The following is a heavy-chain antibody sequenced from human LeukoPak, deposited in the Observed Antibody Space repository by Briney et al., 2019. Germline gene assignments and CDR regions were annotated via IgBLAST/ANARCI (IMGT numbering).Heavy chain of an antibody. Sequence: PGGSLRLSCAASGFTVSSNYMSWVRQAPGKGLEWVSVIYSGGSTYYADSVKGRFTISRDNSKNTLYLQMNSLRAEDTAVYYCARGFPGYCSGGSCYPTWFDPWGQGTLVTVSS. CDR2: IYSGGST. J-gene: IGHJ5*02. CDR3: ARGFPGYCSGGSCYPTWFDP. D-gene: IGHD2-15*01. V-gene: IGHV3-53*01. CDR1: GFTVSSNY.